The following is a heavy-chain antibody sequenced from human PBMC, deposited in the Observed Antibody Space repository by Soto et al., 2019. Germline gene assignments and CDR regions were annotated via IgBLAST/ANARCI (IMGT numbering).Heavy chain of an antibody. CDR2: ISAYNDNT. CDR3: ARGPTYYDILTGYSPPPYYYYYMDV. D-gene: IGHD3-9*01. J-gene: IGHJ6*03. Sequence: QVQLVQSGAEVKKPGASVKVSCKASGYTFTSYGISWVRQAPGQGLEWMGWISAYNDNTNYAQKLQGRVTMTTDTSTSTAYMELRSLRSDDTAVYYCARGPTYYDILTGYSPPPYYYYYMDVWGKGTTVTVSS. V-gene: IGHV1-18*01. CDR1: GYTFTSYG.